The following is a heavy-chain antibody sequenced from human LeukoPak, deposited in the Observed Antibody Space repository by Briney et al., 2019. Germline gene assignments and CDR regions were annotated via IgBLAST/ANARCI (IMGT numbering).Heavy chain of an antibody. Sequence: GGSLRLSCAASGFTFSSYNMNWVRQAPGKGLEWVSCMSSSTSSRYYADSVRGRFTISRDNAKNSLYLQMNSLRAEDTAVYYCARRCCSSTSCYQDYWGQGTLVTVSS. D-gene: IGHD2-2*01. CDR1: GFTFSSYN. J-gene: IGHJ4*02. CDR2: MSSSTSSR. CDR3: ARRCCSSTSCYQDY. V-gene: IGHV3-48*01.